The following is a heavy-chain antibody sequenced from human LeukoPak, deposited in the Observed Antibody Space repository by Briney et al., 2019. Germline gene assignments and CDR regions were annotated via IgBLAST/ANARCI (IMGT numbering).Heavy chain of an antibody. CDR2: IYYSGST. CDR3: ARDPYNWNYGRAFDI. J-gene: IGHJ3*02. D-gene: IGHD1-7*01. Sequence: SETLSLTCTVSGGSISSYYWSWIRQPPGKGLEWIGYIYYSGSTNYNPSLKSRVTISVDTSKNQFSLKLSSVTAADTAVYYCARDPYNWNYGRAFDIWGQGTMVTVSS. V-gene: IGHV4-59*12. CDR1: GGSISSYY.